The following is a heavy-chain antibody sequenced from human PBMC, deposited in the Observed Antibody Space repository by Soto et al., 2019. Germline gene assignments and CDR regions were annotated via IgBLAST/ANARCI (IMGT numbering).Heavy chain of an antibody. V-gene: IGHV3-23*01. CDR2: ISGSGGST. CDR3: AKGDVHALYYYDSSGYYFDY. J-gene: IGHJ4*02. CDR1: GFTFSSYA. Sequence: PGGSLRLSCAASGFTFSSYAMSWVRQAPGKGLEWVSAISGSGGSTYYADSVKGRFTISRDNSKNTLYLQMNSLRAEDTAVYYCAKGDVHALYYYDSSGYYFDYWGQGTLVTVSS. D-gene: IGHD3-22*01.